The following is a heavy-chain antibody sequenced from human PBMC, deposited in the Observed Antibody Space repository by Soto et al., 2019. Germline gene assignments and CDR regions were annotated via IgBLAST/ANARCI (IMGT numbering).Heavy chain of an antibody. Sequence: QVQLQESGPGLVKPSETLSLTCTVSGGSITNYYCSWFRQPPGKGLEWIGYIQYNGYSAYNLSLKRRVTMSRDTSKTQLSLMLESVTATDTAVYYCARHGFGSLHGLVDVWGQGTTVIVSS. D-gene: IGHD3-10*01. CDR3: ARHGFGSLHGLVDV. CDR2: IQYNGYS. J-gene: IGHJ6*02. V-gene: IGHV4-59*08. CDR1: GGSITNYY.